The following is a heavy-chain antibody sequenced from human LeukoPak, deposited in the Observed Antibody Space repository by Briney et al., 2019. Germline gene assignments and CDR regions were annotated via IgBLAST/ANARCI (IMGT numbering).Heavy chain of an antibody. V-gene: IGHV3-23*01. CDR1: GFTFSNYA. J-gene: IGHJ4*02. CDR3: AKGGGTTVTSAANY. D-gene: IGHD4-17*01. CDR2: ISGSNDNT. Sequence: PGGSLRLSCAASGFTFSNYAMSWVRQAPGKGLEWVSSISGSNDNTYYADSVKDRFTISRDNSKNTLSLQMNSLRAEDTAVYYCAKGGGTTVTSAANYWGQGTLVTVSS.